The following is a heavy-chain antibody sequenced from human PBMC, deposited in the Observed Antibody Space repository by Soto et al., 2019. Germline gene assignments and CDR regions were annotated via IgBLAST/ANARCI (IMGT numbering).Heavy chain of an antibody. CDR2: ISGSGGST. Sequence: GGSLRLSCAASGFTFSSYAMSWVRQAPGKGLEWVSAISGSGGSTYYADSVKGRFTISRDNSKNTLYLQMNSLRAEDTAVYYCATPYYDFWGRYYGMDVWGQGTTVTVSS. J-gene: IGHJ6*02. D-gene: IGHD3-3*01. CDR1: GFTFSSYA. V-gene: IGHV3-23*01. CDR3: ATPYYDFWGRYYGMDV.